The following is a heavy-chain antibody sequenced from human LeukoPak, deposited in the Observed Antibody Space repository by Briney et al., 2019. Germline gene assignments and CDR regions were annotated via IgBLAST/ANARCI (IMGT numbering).Heavy chain of an antibody. CDR3: ARGMAAAGKFDP. V-gene: IGHV4-59*01. CDR1: GGSISSYH. CDR2: IYYGGST. J-gene: IGHJ5*02. Sequence: SETLSLTCTVSGGSISSYHWSWIRQPPGKGLEWIGYIYYGGSTNYNPSLKSRVTISADTSKNQFSLKLSSVTAADTAVYYCARGMAAAGKFDPWGQGTLVTVSS. D-gene: IGHD6-13*01.